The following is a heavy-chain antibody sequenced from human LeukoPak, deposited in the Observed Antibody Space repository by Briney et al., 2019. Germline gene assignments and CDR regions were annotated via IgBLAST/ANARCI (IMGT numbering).Heavy chain of an antibody. J-gene: IGHJ4*02. CDR1: EFTFSSYA. D-gene: IGHD5-18*01. CDR2: ISSSGGNT. CDR3: ARGVSATGYSYSS. V-gene: IGHV3-23*01. Sequence: GGSLRLSCAASEFTFSSYAMSWVRQAPGKGLEWVSTISSSGGNTYYADSVKGRFTISRDNSKSTLYLQLNSLRAEDTALYYCARGVSATGYSYSSWGQGTLVTVSS.